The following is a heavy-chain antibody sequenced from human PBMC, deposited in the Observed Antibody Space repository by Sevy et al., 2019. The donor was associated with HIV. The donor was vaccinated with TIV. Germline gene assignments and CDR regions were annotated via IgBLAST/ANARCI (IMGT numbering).Heavy chain of an antibody. CDR1: GGSLSNYG. CDR3: ASVRPCGGDCYYFDS. J-gene: IGHJ4*02. CDR2: IIPRVGLT. V-gene: IGHV1-69*10. D-gene: IGHD2-21*01. Sequence: ASVKVSCKASGGSLSNYGMNWVRQAPGQGLEWTGGIIPRVGLTNYAQKFQDRVTITAEESTNTGYIEVRRLTSEDTGVYYCASVRPCGGDCYYFDSWGQGTLVTVSS.